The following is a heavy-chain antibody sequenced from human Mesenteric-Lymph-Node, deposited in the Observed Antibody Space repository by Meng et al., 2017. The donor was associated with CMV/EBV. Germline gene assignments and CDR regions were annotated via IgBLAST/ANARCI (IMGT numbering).Heavy chain of an antibody. J-gene: IGHJ5*01. V-gene: IGHV3-11*01. D-gene: IGHD3-3*01. CDR3: ARGARGLPGILPRWFDS. CDR2: ISSAGSTI. CDR1: GFTFSDHY. Sequence: GGSLKISCAASGFTFSDHYLSWIRQAPGKGLEWLSYISSAGSTIYYADSLKGRFTISRDNDNKPLYLDLRSLRVDDTAVYYCARGARGLPGILPRWFDSWGQGTLVTVSS.